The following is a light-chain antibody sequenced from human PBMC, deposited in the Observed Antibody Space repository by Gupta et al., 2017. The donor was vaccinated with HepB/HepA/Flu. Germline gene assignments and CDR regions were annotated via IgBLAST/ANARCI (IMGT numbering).Light chain of an antibody. CDR3: MQGTFWRT. V-gene: IGKV2-30*02. J-gene: IGKJ1*01. Sequence: EVVMTQSPLSQPVTLGQSASISCKSSQSLVHTDGYIYLNWFHQRPGQSPRRLIYKVSNRDSGVPDRFSGSGSGTDFTLKISRVEAEDVGVYYCMQGTFWRTFGQGTKVEI. CDR2: KVS. CDR1: QSLVHTDGYIY.